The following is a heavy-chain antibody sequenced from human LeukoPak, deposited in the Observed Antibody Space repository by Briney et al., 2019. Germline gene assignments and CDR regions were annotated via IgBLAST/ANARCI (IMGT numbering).Heavy chain of an antibody. CDR1: GFTFSSYA. D-gene: IGHD6-13*01. CDR3: AKDPRSIVAPGNWFDP. J-gene: IGHJ5*01. V-gene: IGHV3-23*01. Sequence: PGGSLRLSCAASGFTFSSYAMSWVRQAPGKGLEWVATITNSGGSTYYGDSVKGRFTISRDNSKNTLYLQTNSLRADDTAVYYCAKDPRSIVAPGNWFDPWGQGTLVTVSS. CDR2: ITNSGGST.